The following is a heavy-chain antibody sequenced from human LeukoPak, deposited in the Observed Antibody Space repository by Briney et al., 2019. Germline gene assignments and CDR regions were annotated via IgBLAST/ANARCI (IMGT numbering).Heavy chain of an antibody. V-gene: IGHV3-23*01. D-gene: IGHD3-10*01. CDR3: AKGPLSSSNYYMDV. J-gene: IGHJ6*03. CDR1: AFTFRNYA. CDR2: ITGGGPYT. Sequence: GGSLRLSCAASAFTFRNYAMSWVRQAPGKGLEWVSSITGGGPYTYYAPSVRGRLTISRDNSKNTLYLQMSSLGAEDTAVYYCAKGPLSSSNYYMDVWGKGTTVTVSS.